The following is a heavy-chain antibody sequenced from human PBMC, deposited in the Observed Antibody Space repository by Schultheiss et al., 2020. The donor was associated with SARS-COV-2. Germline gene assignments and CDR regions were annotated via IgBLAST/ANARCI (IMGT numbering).Heavy chain of an antibody. V-gene: IGHV3-30*01. CDR1: GFTFSTYT. CDR2: ISHDGYTK. CDR3: ARDYYDSSGYRSLVIDY. Sequence: GGSLRLSCAASGFTFSTYTMHWVRQAPGKGLEWVAIISHDGYTKYYADSVKGRFTISRDNSRYTLYLQMNSLRDEDTAVYYCARDYYDSSGYRSLVIDYWGQGTLVTVSS. D-gene: IGHD3-22*01. J-gene: IGHJ4*02.